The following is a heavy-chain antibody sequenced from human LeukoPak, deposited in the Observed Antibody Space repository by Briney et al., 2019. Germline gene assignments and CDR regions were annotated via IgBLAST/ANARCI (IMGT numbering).Heavy chain of an antibody. Sequence: GGSLRLSCAASGFTFSSYGMHWVRQAPGKGLEWVAVISYDGSNKYYADSVKGRFTISRDNSKNTLYLQMNSLRAEDTAVYYCAKDLSSYYYGSGSYYPGYYYGMDVWGQGTTVTVSS. CDR3: AKDLSSYYYGSGSYYPGYYYGMDV. CDR1: GFTFSSYG. J-gene: IGHJ6*02. D-gene: IGHD3-10*01. CDR2: ISYDGSNK. V-gene: IGHV3-30*18.